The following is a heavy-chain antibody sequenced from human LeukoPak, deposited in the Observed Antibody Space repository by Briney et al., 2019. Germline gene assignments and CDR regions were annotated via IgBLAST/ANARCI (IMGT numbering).Heavy chain of an antibody. CDR1: GFTFSSYS. CDR3: AKSSPPPLRY. V-gene: IGHV3-48*01. CDR2: ISSSSTTI. J-gene: IGHJ4*02. Sequence: PGGSLRLSCAASGFTFSSYSMNWVRQAPGKGLEWVSYISSSSTTIYYADSLKGRFNISRDNAKNSLYLQMNSLRAEDTAVYYCAKSSPPPLRYWGQGTLVTVSS.